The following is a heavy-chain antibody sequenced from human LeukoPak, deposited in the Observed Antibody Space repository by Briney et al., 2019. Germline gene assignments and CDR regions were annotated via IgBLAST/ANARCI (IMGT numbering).Heavy chain of an antibody. CDR2: IYHSGST. D-gene: IGHD6-19*01. J-gene: IGHJ4*02. Sequence: PSETLSLTCTVSGGSISGYYWSWIRQPPGKGLEWIGYIYHSGSTNYNPSLTSRGTISVDTSKNHLSLNLSSVTAADTAVYYCAGGGQWLAFDYWGQGTLVTVSS. CDR3: AGGGQWLAFDY. CDR1: GGSISGYY. V-gene: IGHV4-59*01.